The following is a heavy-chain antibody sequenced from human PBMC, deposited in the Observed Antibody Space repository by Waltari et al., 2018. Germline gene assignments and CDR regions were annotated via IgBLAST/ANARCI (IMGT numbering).Heavy chain of an antibody. CDR3: ATYAYCSGGSCYSGYFDY. Sequence: QVQLVQSGAEVKKPGSSVKVSCKASGGTFSSYAISWVRQAPGQGLEWMGGIIPIFGTANYAQKFQGRVTITTDESTSTAYMELSSLRSEDTAVYYCATYAYCSGGSCYSGYFDYWGQGTLVTVSS. J-gene: IGHJ4*02. V-gene: IGHV1-69*05. D-gene: IGHD2-15*01. CDR2: IIPIFGTA. CDR1: GGTFSSYA.